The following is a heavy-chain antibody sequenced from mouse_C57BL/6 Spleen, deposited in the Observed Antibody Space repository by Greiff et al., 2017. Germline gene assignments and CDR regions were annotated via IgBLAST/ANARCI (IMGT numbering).Heavy chain of an antibody. V-gene: IGHV5-17*01. CDR1: GFTFSDYG. D-gene: IGHD1-1*01. CDR3: ASYYGSSYNGYAMDY. J-gene: IGHJ4*01. Sequence: EVNVVESGGGLVKPGGSLKLSCAASGFTFSDYGMHWVRQAPEKGLEWVAYISSGSSTIYYADTVKGRFTISRDNAKNTLFLQMTSLRSEDTAMYYCASYYGSSYNGYAMDYWGQGTSVTVSS. CDR2: ISSGSSTI.